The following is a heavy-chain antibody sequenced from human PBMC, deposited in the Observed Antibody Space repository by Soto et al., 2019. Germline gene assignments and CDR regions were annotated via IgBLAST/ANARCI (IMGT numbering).Heavy chain of an antibody. Sequence: LRLSCAASGFTFDSYAIHWVRQAPGKGLEWAAFVSYGGNDKDYADSVRGRFTISRDNSKNTVILQMNRLRPEDTAVYFCARDKRSYGDYYYYGMDVWGPGTTVTVSS. CDR1: GFTFDSYA. CDR2: VSYGGNDK. V-gene: IGHV3-30*01. J-gene: IGHJ6*02. D-gene: IGHD4-17*01. CDR3: ARDKRSYGDYYYYGMDV.